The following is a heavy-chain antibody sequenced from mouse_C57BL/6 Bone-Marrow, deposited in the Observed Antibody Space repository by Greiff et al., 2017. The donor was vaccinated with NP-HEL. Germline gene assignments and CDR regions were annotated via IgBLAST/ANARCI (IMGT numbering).Heavy chain of an antibody. V-gene: IGHV1-55*01. CDR2: IYPGSGST. CDR1: GYTFTSYW. J-gene: IGHJ2*01. CDR3: ARWVYDYDEGY. D-gene: IGHD2-4*01. Sequence: QVQLKQPGAELVKPGASVKMSCKASGYTFTSYWITWVKQRPGQGLEWIGDIYPGSGSTNYNEKFKSKATLTVDTSSSTAYMQLSSLTSEDSAVYYGARWVYDYDEGYWGQGTTLTVSS.